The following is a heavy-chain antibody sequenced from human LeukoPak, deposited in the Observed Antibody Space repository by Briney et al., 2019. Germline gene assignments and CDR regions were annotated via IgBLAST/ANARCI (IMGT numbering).Heavy chain of an antibody. CDR3: ARDAESSSWPYNWFDP. D-gene: IGHD6-13*01. V-gene: IGHV1-69*01. J-gene: IGHJ5*02. Sequence: ASVKVSCKASGGTFSSYAISWVRQAPGQGLEWMGGIIPIFGTANYAQKFQGRVTITADESTSTAYMELSSLRPEDTAVYYCARDAESSSWPYNWFDPWGQGTLVTVSS. CDR2: IIPIFGTA. CDR1: GGTFSSYA.